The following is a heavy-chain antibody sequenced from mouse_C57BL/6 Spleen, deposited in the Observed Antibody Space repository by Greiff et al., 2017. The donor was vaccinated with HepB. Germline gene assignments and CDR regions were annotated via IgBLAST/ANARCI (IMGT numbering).Heavy chain of an antibody. D-gene: IGHD1-1*01. V-gene: IGHV3-6*01. CDR3: AYGSSPWFAY. CDR2: ISYDGSN. Sequence: EVKLQESGPGLVKPSQSLSLTCSVTGYSITSGYYWNWIRQFPGNKLEWMGYISYDGSNNYNPSLKNRISITRDTSKNQFFLKLNSVTTEDTATYYCAYGSSPWFAYWGQGTLVTVSA. CDR1: GYSITSGYY. J-gene: IGHJ3*01.